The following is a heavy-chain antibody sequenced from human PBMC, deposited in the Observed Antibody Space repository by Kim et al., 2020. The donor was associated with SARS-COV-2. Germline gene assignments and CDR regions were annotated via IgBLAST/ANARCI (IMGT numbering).Heavy chain of an antibody. CDR3: ARGRGDQVTIFGVDLWGAVDY. CDR1: GYTFTSYD. CDR2: MNPNSGNT. V-gene: IGHV1-8*01. D-gene: IGHD3-3*01. J-gene: IGHJ4*02. Sequence: ASVKVSCKASGYTFTSYDINWVRQATGQGLEWMGWMNPNSGNTGYAQKFQGRVTMTRNTSISTAYMELSSLRSEDTAVYYCARGRGDQVTIFGVDLWGAVDYWGQGTLVTVSS.